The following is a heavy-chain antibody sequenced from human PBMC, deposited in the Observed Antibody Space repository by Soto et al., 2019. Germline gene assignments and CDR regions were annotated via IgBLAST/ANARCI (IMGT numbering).Heavy chain of an antibody. V-gene: IGHV3-23*01. J-gene: IGHJ4*02. Sequence: GGSLRLSCEASGFTFSSHAMSWVRQAPGKGLEWVSSANGGGDITYYTDSVKGRFTISRDNSRNTLYLQMNSLRAEDEDTAVYYCAKASCSSTSCYVDYWGQGTLVTVSS. D-gene: IGHD2-2*01. CDR2: ANGGGDIT. CDR1: GFTFSSHA. CDR3: AKASCSSTSCYVDY.